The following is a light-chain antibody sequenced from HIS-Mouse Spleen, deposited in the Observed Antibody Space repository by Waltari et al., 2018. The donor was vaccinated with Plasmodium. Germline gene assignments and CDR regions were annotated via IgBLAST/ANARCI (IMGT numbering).Light chain of an antibody. CDR3: QQLKSYPVT. CDR1: PGISSY. V-gene: IGKV1-9*01. CDR2: AAS. Sequence: IQLTQSLSFLSASLGDRVTITCRASPGISSYLAWYQTKPGKAPKLLIYAASALQSAVPSRFSGSGSGTEFTLTISSLQPEDFATYYCQQLKSYPVTFGPGTKVDIK. J-gene: IGKJ3*01.